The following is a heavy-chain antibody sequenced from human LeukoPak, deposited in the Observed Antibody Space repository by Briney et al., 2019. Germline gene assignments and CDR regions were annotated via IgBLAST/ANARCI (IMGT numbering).Heavy chain of an antibody. D-gene: IGHD6-13*01. CDR2: ISGSGGST. J-gene: IGHJ5*02. CDR1: GFTFSSYA. V-gene: IGHV3-23*01. CDR3: AKVQGYSSSVSFDP. Sequence: GPLRLSCAASGFTFSSYAMSWVRQAPGKGLEWVSAISGSGGSTYYADSVKGRFTISRDNSKNTLYLQMNSLRAEDTAVYYCAKVQGYSSSVSFDPWGQGTLVTVSS.